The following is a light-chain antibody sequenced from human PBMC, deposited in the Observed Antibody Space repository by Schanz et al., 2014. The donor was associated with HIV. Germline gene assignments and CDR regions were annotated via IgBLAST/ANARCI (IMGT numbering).Light chain of an antibody. CDR2: AAS. J-gene: IGKJ1*01. V-gene: IGKV1-17*01. CDR3: HQYDSSSWT. CDR1: QDVRNN. Sequence: DIQLTQSPSSVSASVGDRVTITCRASQDVRNNLGWYQQKPGKAPKLLIYAASTLQSGVPSRFSGSGSVTEFNLTISSLRPDDFGTYFCHQYDSSSWTFGQGTKVEIK.